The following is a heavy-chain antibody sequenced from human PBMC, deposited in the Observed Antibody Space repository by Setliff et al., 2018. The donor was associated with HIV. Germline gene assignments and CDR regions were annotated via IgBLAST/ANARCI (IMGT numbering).Heavy chain of an antibody. CDR3: AKGAGFYGDYTFDY. CDR2: IYSTEGT. V-gene: IGHV4-59*11. J-gene: IGHJ4*02. D-gene: IGHD4-17*01. CDR1: GASITSHY. Sequence: TLSLTCTVSGASITSHYWSWIRQSPGRELEWIGYIYSTEGTNYNPSLQSRVSISMDASKNKFSLKVTSVTSADTAVYYCAKGAGFYGDYTFDYWGQGNLVTVSS.